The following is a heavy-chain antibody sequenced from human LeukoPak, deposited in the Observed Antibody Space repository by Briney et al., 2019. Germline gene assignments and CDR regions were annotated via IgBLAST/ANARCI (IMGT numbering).Heavy chain of an antibody. Sequence: ASVKVSCKASGGTFRRFAMSWVRQAPGQGLEWMGGIIPIFGSANYAQKFQGRVTMTEDTSTDTAYMELSSLRSEDTAVYYCATVSVVAPGTFDYWGQGTLVTVSS. J-gene: IGHJ4*02. D-gene: IGHD2-15*01. V-gene: IGHV1-69*06. CDR3: ATVSVVAPGTFDY. CDR2: IIPIFGSA. CDR1: GGTFRRFA.